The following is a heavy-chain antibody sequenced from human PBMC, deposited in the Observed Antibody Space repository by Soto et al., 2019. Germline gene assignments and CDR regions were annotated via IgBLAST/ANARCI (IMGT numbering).Heavy chain of an antibody. CDR2: ISSSSSTI. D-gene: IGHD4-17*01. Sequence: EVQLVESGGGLVQPGGSLRLSCAASGFTFSSYSMNWVRQAPGKGLEWVSYISSSSSTIYYADSVKGRFTISRDNAKNSLYLQMNSLRAEDTAVYYCARIGRLRWGDYWGQVTLVTVSS. V-gene: IGHV3-48*01. J-gene: IGHJ4*02. CDR1: GFTFSSYS. CDR3: ARIGRLRWGDY.